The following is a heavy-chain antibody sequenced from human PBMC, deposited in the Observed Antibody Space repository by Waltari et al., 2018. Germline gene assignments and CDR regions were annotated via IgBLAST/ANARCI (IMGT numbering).Heavy chain of an antibody. D-gene: IGHD1-26*01. CDR1: GGSISSSSYY. J-gene: IGHJ4*02. CDR3: ARSIVGATTGFDY. Sequence: QVQLQESGPGLVKPSETLSLTCNVPGGSISSSSYYWGWIRQPPGKGLEWIGSIYYSGSTYYNPSLKSRVTISVDTSKNQFSLKLSSVTAADTAVYYCARSIVGATTGFDYWGQGTLVTVSS. V-gene: IGHV4-39*01. CDR2: IYYSGST.